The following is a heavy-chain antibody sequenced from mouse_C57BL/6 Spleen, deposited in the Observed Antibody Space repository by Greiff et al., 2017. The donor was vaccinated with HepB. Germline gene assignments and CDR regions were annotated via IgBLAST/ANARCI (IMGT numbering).Heavy chain of an antibody. Sequence: VKLQQPGAELVKPGASVKMSCKASGYTFTSYWITWVKQRPGQGLEWIGDIYPGSGSTNYNEKFKSKATLTVDTSSSTAYMQLSSLTSEDSAVYYCARASNWAKYFDVWGTGTTVTVSS. CDR1: GYTFTSYW. CDR2: IYPGSGST. V-gene: IGHV1-55*01. CDR3: ARASNWAKYFDV. D-gene: IGHD4-1*01. J-gene: IGHJ1*03.